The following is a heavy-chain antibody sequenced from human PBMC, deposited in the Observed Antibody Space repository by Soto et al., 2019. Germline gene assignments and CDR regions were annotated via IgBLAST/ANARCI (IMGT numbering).Heavy chain of an antibody. CDR2: INPFYGET. D-gene: IGHD5-18*01. CDR1: GYTFSSYH. Sequence: QVHLVHSGAEVKKPGASVKVSCQASGYTFSSYHMHWVRQAPGQGLEWMGVINPFYGETRYAQKFQGRVTRTRDTSRSTVYRELSSLRSEDTAVYYCERARGISFGYNYFDHWGQGPLVTVSS. J-gene: IGHJ5*02. V-gene: IGHV1-46*01. CDR3: ERARGISFGYNYFDH.